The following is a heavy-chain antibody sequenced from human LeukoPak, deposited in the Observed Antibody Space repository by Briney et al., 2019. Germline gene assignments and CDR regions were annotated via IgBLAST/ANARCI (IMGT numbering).Heavy chain of an antibody. CDR1: GYTLTELS. CDR2: FDPEDGET. J-gene: IGHJ4*02. D-gene: IGHD1-26*01. Sequence: ASVKVSCKVSGYTLTELSMHWVRQAPGKGLEWMGGFDPEDGETIYAQKFQGRVTMTEDTSTDTAYMELSSLRSEDTAVYYCAAEPSIVGATTSDSWGQGTLVTVSS. CDR3: AAEPSIVGATTSDS. V-gene: IGHV1-24*01.